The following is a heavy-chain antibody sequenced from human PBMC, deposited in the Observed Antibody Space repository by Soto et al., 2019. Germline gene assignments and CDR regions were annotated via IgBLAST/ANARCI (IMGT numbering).Heavy chain of an antibody. CDR2: ISGSGGST. D-gene: IGHD6-13*01. Sequence: GGSLRLSCAASGFTFSSYAMSWVRQAPGKGLEWVSAISGSGGSTYYADSVKGRFTISRDNSKNTLYLQMNSLRAEDTAVYYCAKVGPPERTEGSSSWYVSYYYYYMDVWGKGTTVTVSS. CDR3: AKVGPPERTEGSSSWYVSYYYYYMDV. J-gene: IGHJ6*03. V-gene: IGHV3-23*01. CDR1: GFTFSSYA.